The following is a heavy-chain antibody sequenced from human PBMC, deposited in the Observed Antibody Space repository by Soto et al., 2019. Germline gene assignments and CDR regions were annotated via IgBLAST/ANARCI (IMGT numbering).Heavy chain of an antibody. V-gene: IGHV3-23*01. J-gene: IGHJ4*02. CDR3: AKTPGYQLLRWYFDY. D-gene: IGHD2-2*01. CDR1: GFTFSSYA. CDR2: ISGSGGST. Sequence: GGSLILSCAASGFTFSSYAMSWVRQAPGKGLEWVSAISGSGGSTYYADSVKGRFAISRDNSKNTLYLQMNSLRAEDTAVYYCAKTPGYQLLRWYFDYWGQGTLVTVSS.